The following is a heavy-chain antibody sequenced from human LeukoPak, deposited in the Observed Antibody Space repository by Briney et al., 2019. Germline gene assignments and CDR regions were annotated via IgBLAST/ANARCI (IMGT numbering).Heavy chain of an antibody. V-gene: IGHV3-74*01. Sequence: GSLRLSCAASRFTVINNYMTWVRQAPGKGLVWVSRIKSDGGTNYADSVKGRFTISRDNAKKTVSLQMNSLRPEDTGVYYCARAPSEIGGYYPEYFRHWGQGTLVTVSS. J-gene: IGHJ1*01. CDR2: IKSDGGT. D-gene: IGHD3-22*01. CDR1: RFTVINNY. CDR3: ARAPSEIGGYYPEYFRH.